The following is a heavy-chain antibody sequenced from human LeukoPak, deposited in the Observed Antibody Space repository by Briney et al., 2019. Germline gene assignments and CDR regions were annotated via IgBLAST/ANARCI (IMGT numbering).Heavy chain of an antibody. V-gene: IGHV3-30*18. J-gene: IGHJ3*02. CDR1: GFTFSSYG. CDR3: AKDKMFYYDSSGYYPDAFDI. Sequence: GRSLRLSCAASGFTFSSYGMHWVRQAPGKGLEWVAVISYDGSNKYYADSVKGRSTISRDNSKNTLYLQMNSLRAEDTAVYYCAKDKMFYYDSSGYYPDAFDIWGQGTMVTVSS. CDR2: ISYDGSNK. D-gene: IGHD3-22*01.